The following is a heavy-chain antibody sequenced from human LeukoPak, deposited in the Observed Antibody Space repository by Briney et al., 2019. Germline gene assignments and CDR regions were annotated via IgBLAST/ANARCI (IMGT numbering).Heavy chain of an antibody. CDR2: ISTSGRT. D-gene: IGHD6-19*01. Sequence: SETLSLTCTVSGGSISSYYWNWIRQPAGKGLEWIGRISTSGRTDYNPALRSRVTMSLGTSKNQISLKLSSVTAADTAVYFCAREFTGGWSAEYFQHWGQGTLVSVSS. CDR3: AREFTGGWSAEYFQH. CDR1: GGSISSYY. V-gene: IGHV4-4*07. J-gene: IGHJ1*01.